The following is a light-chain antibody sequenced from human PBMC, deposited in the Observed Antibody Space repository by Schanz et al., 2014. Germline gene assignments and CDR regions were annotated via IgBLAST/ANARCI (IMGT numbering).Light chain of an antibody. CDR3: QQYGSSPLT. J-gene: IGKJ4*01. CDR1: QNVDTSY. CDR2: DTS. Sequence: EIVLTQSPGTLSFSPGERATLSCRATQNVDTSYLAWYQQKPGQAPRLLIYDTSTRATGIPDRFSGSGSGTDFTLTISRLDPEDFAVYYCQQYGSSPLTFGGGTKVEIK. V-gene: IGKV3-20*01.